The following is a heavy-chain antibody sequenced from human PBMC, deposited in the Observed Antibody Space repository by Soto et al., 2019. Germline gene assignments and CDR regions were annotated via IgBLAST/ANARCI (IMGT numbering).Heavy chain of an antibody. CDR3: AKDSAEILEWSLALDAFDI. CDR2: ISYDGSNK. J-gene: IGHJ3*02. D-gene: IGHD3-3*01. CDR1: GFTFSSYG. Sequence: QVQLVESGGGVVQPGRSLRLSCAASGFTFSSYGMHWVRQAPGKGLEWVAVISYDGSNKYYADSVKGRFTISRDNSKNTLYQQMNSLRAEDTAVYYCAKDSAEILEWSLALDAFDIWGQGTMVTVSS. V-gene: IGHV3-30*18.